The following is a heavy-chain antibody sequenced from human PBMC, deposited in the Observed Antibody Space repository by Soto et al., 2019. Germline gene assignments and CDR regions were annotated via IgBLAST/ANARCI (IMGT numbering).Heavy chain of an antibody. D-gene: IGHD6-19*01. Sequence: QVHLVQSGAEVKKAGSSVKVSCKAPGGTFKNNGISWVRQAPGQGLEWMGGIIPVFGTTNYAQKFQGRLTSTADDSTRTVYMELSRLRYDDTAVYYCARENGVAVATILYYFDYWGQGTLVTVSS. V-gene: IGHV1-69*01. CDR3: ARENGVAVATILYYFDY. J-gene: IGHJ4*02. CDR1: GGTFKNNG. CDR2: IIPVFGTT.